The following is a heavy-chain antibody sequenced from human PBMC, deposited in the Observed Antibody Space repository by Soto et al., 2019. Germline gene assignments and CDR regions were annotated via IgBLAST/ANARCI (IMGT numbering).Heavy chain of an antibody. Sequence: EVQLLESGGGLVQPGGSLRLSCAASGFTFSSYAMSWVRQAPGKGLEWVSAISGSGGSTYYADSVKGRFTISRDNSKNTLYLQMNSLRAEDTAVYYCAKDIGDYYDSSGYPLPDAFDIWGQGTMVTVSS. CDR1: GFTFSSYA. D-gene: IGHD3-22*01. CDR2: ISGSGGST. J-gene: IGHJ3*02. V-gene: IGHV3-23*01. CDR3: AKDIGDYYDSSGYPLPDAFDI.